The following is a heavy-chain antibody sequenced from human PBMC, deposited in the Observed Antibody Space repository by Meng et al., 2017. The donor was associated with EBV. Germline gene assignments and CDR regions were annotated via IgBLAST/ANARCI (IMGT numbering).Heavy chain of an antibody. D-gene: IGHD3-3*01. CDR1: GGAMSPYY. CDR3: ARLNQFLEWDFDY. J-gene: IGHJ4*02. CDR2: VHESGNS. Sequence: QLRESGPGLVRPSETLSRTCTVSGGAMSPYYWNWIRQFPEKGLEWIGYVHESGNSNYNPSLRDRVTISLDTSKNQFSLELNSVTAADTALYYCARLNQFLEWDFDYWGRGTLVTVSS. V-gene: IGHV4-59*01.